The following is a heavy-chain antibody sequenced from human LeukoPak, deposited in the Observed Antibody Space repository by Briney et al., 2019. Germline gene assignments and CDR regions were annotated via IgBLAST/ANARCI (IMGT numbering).Heavy chain of an antibody. D-gene: IGHD6-19*01. CDR3: ARDSSGWRNWFDP. CDR2: ISSSSSYI. CDR1: GFTFSSYS. V-gene: IGHV3-21*01. J-gene: IGHJ5*02. Sequence: GGSLRLSCAASGFTFSSYSMNWVRQAPGKGLEWVSSISSSSSYIYYADSVKGRFTISRDNAKNSLYLQMNSLRAEDTAVYYCARDSSGWRNWFDPWGRGTLVTVSS.